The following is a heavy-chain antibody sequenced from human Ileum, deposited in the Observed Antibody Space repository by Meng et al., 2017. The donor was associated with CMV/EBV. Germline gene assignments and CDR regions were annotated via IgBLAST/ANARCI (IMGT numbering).Heavy chain of an antibody. Sequence: QAQLVQSGPELQKPGASVKVSCKASRYNFDIFGMTWVRQAPGQGLEWVGWISAKNGDTRYARKFQGRVTVTTDISTKTVYMEVRGLRSDDSAVYYCARAGAEVTTHFDFWGQGTLVTVSS. CDR1: RYNFDIFG. J-gene: IGHJ4*02. CDR2: ISAKNGDT. V-gene: IGHV1-18*04. D-gene: IGHD2-21*02. CDR3: ARAGAEVTTHFDF.